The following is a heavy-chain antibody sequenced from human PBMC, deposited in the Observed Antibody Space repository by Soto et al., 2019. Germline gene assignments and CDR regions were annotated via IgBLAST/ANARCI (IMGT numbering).Heavy chain of an antibody. CDR3: ARQLRVVGAFYYFDY. V-gene: IGHV4-39*01. Sequence: SETLSLTCTVSGDSISSTNRYWNWIRQPPGKGLEWIGFISYSGTTYYNPSLKSRVTISVDTSRKQFSLKLTSVTAADTAVYYCARQLRVVGAFYYFDYWGQGTLVTVSS. CDR2: ISYSGTT. CDR1: GDSISSTNRY. D-gene: IGHD1-26*01. J-gene: IGHJ4*02.